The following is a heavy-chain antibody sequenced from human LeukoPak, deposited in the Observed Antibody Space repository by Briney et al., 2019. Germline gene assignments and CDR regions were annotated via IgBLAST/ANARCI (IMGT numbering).Heavy chain of an antibody. V-gene: IGHV4-39*07. CDR1: GGSISSSSYY. CDR3: ARGATESRVDY. D-gene: IGHD1-26*01. CDR2: INHSGST. J-gene: IGHJ4*02. Sequence: TSETLSLTCTVSGGSISSSSYYWSWIRQPPGKGLEWIGEINHSGSTNYNPSLKSRVTISVDTSKNQFSLKLSSVTAADTAVYYCARGATESRVDYWGQGTLVTVSS.